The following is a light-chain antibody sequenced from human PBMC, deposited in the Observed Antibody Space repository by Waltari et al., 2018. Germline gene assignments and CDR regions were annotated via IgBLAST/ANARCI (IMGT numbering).Light chain of an antibody. V-gene: IGKV3-20*01. J-gene: IGKJ3*01. CDR2: GAT. CDR3: QQYGRAPLT. CDR1: QSVGSGY. Sequence: CRASQSVGSGYLAWYQQKVGQAPRLLSYGATSRATGVPDRFSGTESGTDFTLSISRLEPEDSAVYFCQQYGRAPLTFGPGTKVEIK.